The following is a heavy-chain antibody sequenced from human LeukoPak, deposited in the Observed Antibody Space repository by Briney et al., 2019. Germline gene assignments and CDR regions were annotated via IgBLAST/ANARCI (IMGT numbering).Heavy chain of an antibody. CDR1: GYSISSGYY. CDR2: IYHSGST. V-gene: IGHV4-38-2*02. Sequence: HPSETLSLTCTVSGYSISSGYYWGWIRQPPGKGLEWIGSIYHSGSTYYNPSLKSRVTISVDTSKNQFSLKLSSVTAADTAVYYCARGSTSWEPWEYYYGMDVWGQGTTVTVSS. J-gene: IGHJ6*02. CDR3: ARGSTSWEPWEYYYGMDV. D-gene: IGHD2-2*01.